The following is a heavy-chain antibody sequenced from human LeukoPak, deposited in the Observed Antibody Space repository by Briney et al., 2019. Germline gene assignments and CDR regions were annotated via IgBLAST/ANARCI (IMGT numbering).Heavy chain of an antibody. J-gene: IGHJ4*02. CDR3: ARSYYGSGSYYSFEY. CDR2: IYYTGST. D-gene: IGHD3-10*01. Sequence: PSETLSLTRTMSGGYISTYYWNWIRQSPGKGLEWIGYIYYTGSTNYNPSLKSRVTISIDTSKNQFSLKVSSVTAADTAVYYCARSYYGSGSYYSFEYWGQGTLVTVSS. CDR1: GGYISTYY. V-gene: IGHV4-59*01.